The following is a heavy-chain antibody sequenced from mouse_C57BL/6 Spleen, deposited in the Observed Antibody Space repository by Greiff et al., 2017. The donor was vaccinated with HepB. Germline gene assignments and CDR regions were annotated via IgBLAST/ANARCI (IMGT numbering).Heavy chain of an antibody. CDR2: IDPSDSYT. J-gene: IGHJ2*01. V-gene: IGHV1-59*01. Sequence: QVQLQQPGAELVRPGTSVKLSCKASGYTFTSYWMHWVKQRPGQGLEWIGVIDPSDSYTNYNQKFKGKATLTVDTSSSTAYMQRSSLTSEDSAVYYCARGGNYGSSPVYFDYWGQGTTLTVSS. CDR3: ARGGNYGSSPVYFDY. D-gene: IGHD1-1*01. CDR1: GYTFTSYW.